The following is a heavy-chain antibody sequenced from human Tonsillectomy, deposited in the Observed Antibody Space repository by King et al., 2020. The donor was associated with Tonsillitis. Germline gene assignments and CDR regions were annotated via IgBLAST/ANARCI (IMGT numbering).Heavy chain of an antibody. Sequence: VQLVESGGGLVQPGGSLRLSCAASGVTFSSYAMNWVRQAPGKGLEWVSGISGYGDDTYYADSVKGRFTVSRDNSQNTLYLQMYSLRAEDTALYYCASVGFMSRYRSGMSYSYMDGGGKRTTATV. CDR3: ASVGFMSRYRSGMSYSYMDG. CDR1: GVTFSSYA. D-gene: IGHD5-18*01. J-gene: IGHJ6*03. CDR2: ISGYGDDT. V-gene: IGHV3-23*04.